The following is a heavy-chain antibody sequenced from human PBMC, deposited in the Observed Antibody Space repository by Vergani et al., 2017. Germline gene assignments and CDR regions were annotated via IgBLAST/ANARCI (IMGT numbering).Heavy chain of an antibody. CDR3: AREPLDSTTWPFLLLDMDV. V-gene: IGHV4-61*02. CDR1: GGSISSGSYY. Sequence: QVQLQESGPGLVRPSQTLSLTCTVSGGSISSGSYYWSWFRQPAGKGLEWIGRCSTGGGTSYNPSLKSRVTIAVDTSKNQFSLQLSSVTAADTAVYYCAREPLDSTTWPFLLLDMDVWGQGTAVTVSS. D-gene: IGHD6-13*01. CDR2: CSTGGGT. J-gene: IGHJ6*02.